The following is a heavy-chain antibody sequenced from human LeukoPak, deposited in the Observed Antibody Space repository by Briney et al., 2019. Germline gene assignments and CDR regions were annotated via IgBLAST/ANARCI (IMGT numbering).Heavy chain of an antibody. D-gene: IGHD4-23*01. CDR2: INPNSGGT. J-gene: IGHJ4*02. CDR1: GYTFTGYY. Sequence: ASVKVSCKASGYTFTGYYMHWVRQAPGQGLEWMGRINPNSGGTNYAQKFQGRVTMTRDTSIGTAYMELSRLRSDDTAVYYCARGRIGGGNRVDYWGQGTLVTVSS. CDR3: ARGRIGGGNRVDY. V-gene: IGHV1-2*06.